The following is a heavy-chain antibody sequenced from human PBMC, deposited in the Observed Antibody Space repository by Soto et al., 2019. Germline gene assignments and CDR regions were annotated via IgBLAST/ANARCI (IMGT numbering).Heavy chain of an antibody. CDR3: ATVYYDILTRYYPQPGGFDY. D-gene: IGHD3-9*01. J-gene: IGHJ4*02. V-gene: IGHV4-39*01. CDR2: IYYSGST. Sequence: SETLSLTCTVSGGSISSSSYYWGWIRQPPGKGLEWIGSIYYSGSTYYNPSLKSRVTISVDTSKNQFSLKLSSVTAADTAVYYCATVYYDILTRYYPQPGGFDYWGQGTLVTVSS. CDR1: GGSISSSSYY.